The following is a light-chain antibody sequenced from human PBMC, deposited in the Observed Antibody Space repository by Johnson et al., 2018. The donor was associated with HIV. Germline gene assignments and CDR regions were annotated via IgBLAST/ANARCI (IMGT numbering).Light chain of an antibody. J-gene: IGLJ1*01. CDR1: SYNIGNNY. CDR3: GTWDSSLSAYV. V-gene: IGLV1-51*01. Sequence: HSVLTQPPSVSAAPGQKVTISCSGSSYNIGNNYVSWYQQLPGTAPKLLIYDNNKRPSGIPARFSGSKSGTSATLGITGLQTGDEADYYCGTWDSSLSAYVFGTGTKVTVL. CDR2: DNN.